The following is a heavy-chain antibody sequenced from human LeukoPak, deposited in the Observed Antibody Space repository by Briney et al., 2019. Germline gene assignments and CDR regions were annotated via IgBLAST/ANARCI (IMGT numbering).Heavy chain of an antibody. CDR3: ARDGIQDCSSTSCYGGWFDP. Sequence: GGSLRLSCAASGFTFSSYSMNWVRQAPGKGLEWVSSISSSSSYIYYADSVKGRFTISRDNAKNPLYLQMNSLRAEDTAVYYCARDGIQDCSSTSCYGGWFDPWGQGTLVTVSS. CDR2: ISSSSSYI. J-gene: IGHJ5*02. D-gene: IGHD2-2*01. CDR1: GFTFSSYS. V-gene: IGHV3-21*01.